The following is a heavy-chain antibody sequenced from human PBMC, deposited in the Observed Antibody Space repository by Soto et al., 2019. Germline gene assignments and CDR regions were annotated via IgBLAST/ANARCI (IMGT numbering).Heavy chain of an antibody. Sequence: QVQLVQSGAEVKKPGASVKVSCKASGYTFTSYGISWVRQAPGQGLEWMGWISAYNGNTNNAQKLQGRATMTTDTSTSTAYMELRSLRSDDTAVYYCARDLFHGDYPGDAFDIWGQGTMVTVSS. V-gene: IGHV1-18*01. CDR1: GYTFTSYG. CDR2: ISAYNGNT. CDR3: ARDLFHGDYPGDAFDI. J-gene: IGHJ3*02. D-gene: IGHD4-17*01.